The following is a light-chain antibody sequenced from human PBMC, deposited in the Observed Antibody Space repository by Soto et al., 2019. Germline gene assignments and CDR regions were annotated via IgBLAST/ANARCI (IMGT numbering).Light chain of an antibody. J-gene: IGLJ3*02. CDR2: GNN. Sequence: QSVLTQPPSLSGAPGQRVTISCTGSSSNIGAGYDVHWYQQLPGTAPKLLIYGNNNWPSGVPDRFSGSKSGTSASLAITGLEAEDEDEYYCQSYDSSRSGWVFGGGTKVTVL. CDR3: QSYDSSRSGWV. V-gene: IGLV1-40*01. CDR1: SSNIGAGYD.